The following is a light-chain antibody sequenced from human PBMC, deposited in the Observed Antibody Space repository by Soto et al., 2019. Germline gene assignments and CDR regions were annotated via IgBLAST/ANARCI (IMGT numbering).Light chain of an antibody. V-gene: IGKV3-11*01. CDR2: DAA. J-gene: IGKJ3*01. CDR3: QQRSNWPIFT. Sequence: DIVLTQSPGTLSLFPGERATLSCRASQSVSDFLAWYQQKPGQAPRLLIYDAAKRAPGIPARFSGSGSGTDFTLTISSLEPEDSAVYYCQQRSNWPIFTFGPGTKVAIK. CDR1: QSVSDF.